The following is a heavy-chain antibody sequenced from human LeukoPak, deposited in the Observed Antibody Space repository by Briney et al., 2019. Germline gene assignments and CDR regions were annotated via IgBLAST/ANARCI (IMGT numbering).Heavy chain of an antibody. J-gene: IGHJ4*02. Sequence: SETLSLTCAVSGVSFGDYYWAWVRQTPGKGLEWIGEINHSGYTNDSLSLKSRVTLSIDTSRKQFSLNLRSVTVADAGTYYCTRMTTGHDYWGQGTLVTVSS. CDR2: INHSGYT. D-gene: IGHD4-17*01. CDR3: TRMTTGHDY. CDR1: GVSFGDYY. V-gene: IGHV4-34*01.